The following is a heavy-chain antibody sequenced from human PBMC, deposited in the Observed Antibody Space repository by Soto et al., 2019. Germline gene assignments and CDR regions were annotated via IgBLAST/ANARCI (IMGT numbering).Heavy chain of an antibody. Sequence: APVKVSCKASGGTFSRYALSWVRQAPGQGPEWMGGIVPMFGTANYAQKFQGRVTITADESTNTAYMQLSSLRSEDTAVYYCARGVYYDSRGYYFFFWGQGTLVTVSS. CDR2: IVPMFGTA. CDR3: ARGVYYDSRGYYFFF. J-gene: IGHJ4*02. D-gene: IGHD3-22*01. CDR1: GGTFSRYA. V-gene: IGHV1-69*13.